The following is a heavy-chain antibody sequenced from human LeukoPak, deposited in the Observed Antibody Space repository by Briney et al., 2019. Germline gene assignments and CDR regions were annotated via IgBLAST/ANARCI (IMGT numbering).Heavy chain of an antibody. CDR2: INHSGST. D-gene: IGHD3-9*01. Sequence: SETLSLTCAVYGGSFSGYYWSWIRQPPGKGLEWIGEINHSGSTNYNPSLKSRVTISVDTSKNQFSLKLSSVTAADTAVYYCARQAPYVLRYFDWLFRTAYMDVWGKGTTVTISS. V-gene: IGHV4-34*01. CDR3: ARQAPYVLRYFDWLFRTAYMDV. CDR1: GGSFSGYY. J-gene: IGHJ6*03.